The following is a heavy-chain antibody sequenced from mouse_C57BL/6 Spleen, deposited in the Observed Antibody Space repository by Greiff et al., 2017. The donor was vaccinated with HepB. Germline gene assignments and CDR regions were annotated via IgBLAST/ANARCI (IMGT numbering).Heavy chain of an antibody. CDR1: GYTFTSYW. D-gene: IGHD2-4*01. J-gene: IGHJ3*01. Sequence: VQLQQPGPELVKPRASVKLSCKASGYTFTSYWMHWVKQRPGQGLEWIGNINPSNGGTNYNEKFKSKATLTVDKSSSTAYMQLSSLTSEDSAVYYCARSGVYYDYGAYWGQGTLVTVSA. CDR3: ARSGVYYDYGAY. CDR2: INPSNGGT. V-gene: IGHV1-53*01.